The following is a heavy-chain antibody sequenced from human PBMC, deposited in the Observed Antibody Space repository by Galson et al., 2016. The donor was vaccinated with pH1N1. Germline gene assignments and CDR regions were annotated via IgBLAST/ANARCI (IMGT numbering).Heavy chain of an antibody. V-gene: IGHV4-38-2*01. CDR3: ATYIVAPLFDAFDI. CDR1: GYSISSGYY. CDR2: LYHSGST. Sequence: SETLSLTCAVSGYSISSGYYWAWIRQPPGRGLEWIGSLYHSGSTYYNPSLKSRVTISVDTSKNQFSLNLNSVTAADTAVYYCATYIVAPLFDAFDIWGQGTMVTVSS. J-gene: IGHJ3*02. D-gene: IGHD5-12*01.